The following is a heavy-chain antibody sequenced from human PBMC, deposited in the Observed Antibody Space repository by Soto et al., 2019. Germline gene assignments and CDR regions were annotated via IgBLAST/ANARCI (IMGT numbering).Heavy chain of an antibody. D-gene: IGHD2-2*01. J-gene: IGHJ4*02. CDR2: ISGSGGST. CDR3: AKDARGNNCSSTSCQWGTFDPRLGTYFDY. CDR1: GFTFSSYA. Sequence: GGSLRLSCAASGFTFSSYAMSWVRQAPGKGLEWVSAISGSGGSTYYADSVKGRFTISRDNSKNTLYLQMNSLGAEDTAVYYCAKDARGNNCSSTSCQWGTFDPRLGTYFDYWGQGTLVTVSS. V-gene: IGHV3-23*01.